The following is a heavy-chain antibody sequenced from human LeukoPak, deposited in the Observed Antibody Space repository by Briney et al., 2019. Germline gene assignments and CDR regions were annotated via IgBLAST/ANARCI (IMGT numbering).Heavy chain of an antibody. CDR3: AREGGAFDF. CDR2: IHYTGNS. CDR1: GGSVSSAAYY. J-gene: IGHJ3*01. Sequence: SSETLSLTCTVSGGSVSSAAYYWSSIRQHPGKGLEWIGYIHYTGNSYYNPSLKSRLTISIDTSRNQFSLKVTSVTAADTALYYCAREGGAFDFWGQGTMVTVSS. V-gene: IGHV4-31*03. D-gene: IGHD3-16*01.